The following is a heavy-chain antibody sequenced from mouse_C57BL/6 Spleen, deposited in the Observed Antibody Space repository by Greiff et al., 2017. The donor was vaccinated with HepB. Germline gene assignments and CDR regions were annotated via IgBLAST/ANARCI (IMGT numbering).Heavy chain of an antibody. J-gene: IGHJ4*01. CDR2: ISSGSSTI. CDR1: GFTFSDYG. CDR3: ARPHYYGSSYPYYYAMDY. Sequence: EVHLVESGGGLVKPGGSLKLSCAASGFTFSDYGMHWVRQAPEKGLEWVAYISSGSSTIYYADTVKGRFTISRDNAKNTLFLQMTSLRSEDTAMYYCARPHYYGSSYPYYYAMDYWGQGTSVTVSS. D-gene: IGHD1-1*01. V-gene: IGHV5-17*01.